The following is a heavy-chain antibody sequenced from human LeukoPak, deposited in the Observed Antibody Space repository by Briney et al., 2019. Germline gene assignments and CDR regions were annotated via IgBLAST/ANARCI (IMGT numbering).Heavy chain of an antibody. CDR2: IWFDGRQT. CDR3: VKDRTVAGTDARYYFDY. J-gene: IGHJ4*02. CDR1: GFTFSRFW. D-gene: IGHD6-19*01. V-gene: IGHV3-33*06. Sequence: SGGSLRLSCVASGFTFSRFWMHWVRQAPGKGLEWVAVIWFDGRQTFYADSVKGRFTISRDNSKNTLYLQMNSLRAEDTALYYCVKDRTVAGTDARYYFDYWGQGTLVTVSS.